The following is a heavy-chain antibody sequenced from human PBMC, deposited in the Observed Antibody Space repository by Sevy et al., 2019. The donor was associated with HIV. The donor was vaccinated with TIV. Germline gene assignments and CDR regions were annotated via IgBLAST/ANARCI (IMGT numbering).Heavy chain of an antibody. CDR3: ARSPYDSGGYYFDP. V-gene: IGHV3-53*01. D-gene: IGHD3-22*01. J-gene: IGHJ5*02. CDR1: GFTVSSNY. Sequence: GGSLRLSCAASGFTVSSNYMSWVRQAPGKGLEWVSVIYSGGSTYYADSVKGRFTISRDNSKNTLYLQMNSLGAEDTAVYYCARSPYDSGGYYFDPWGQGTLVTVSS. CDR2: IYSGGST.